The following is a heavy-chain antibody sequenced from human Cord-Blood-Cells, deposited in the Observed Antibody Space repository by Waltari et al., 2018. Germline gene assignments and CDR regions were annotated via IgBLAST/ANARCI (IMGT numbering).Heavy chain of an antibody. D-gene: IGHD5-12*01. CDR3: ACRDGYNDAFDI. J-gene: IGHJ3*02. Sequence: QVQLQQWGAGLLKPSETLSLTCAAYGGSFSGYYWSWIRQPPGKGLEWIGEINHSGSTNYNPSLKSRVTISVDTSKNQFSLKLSSVTAADTAVYYCACRDGYNDAFDIWGQGTMVTVSS. CDR1: GGSFSGYY. CDR2: INHSGST. V-gene: IGHV4-34*01.